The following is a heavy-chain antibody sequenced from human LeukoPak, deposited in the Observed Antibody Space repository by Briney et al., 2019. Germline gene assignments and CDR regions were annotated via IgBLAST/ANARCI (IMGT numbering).Heavy chain of an antibody. Sequence: SETLSLTCTVSGGSVSSSNYYWVWIRQPPGKGLEWIGNIYYSGSTYYNPSLKSRVTIPVDTYNNQFSLQLSSVTAADTAVYYCARRVFGDNYFDYWGQGTLVTVSS. CDR1: GGSVSSSNYY. CDR2: IYYSGST. D-gene: IGHD3-10*01. J-gene: IGHJ4*02. V-gene: IGHV4-39*01. CDR3: ARRVFGDNYFDY.